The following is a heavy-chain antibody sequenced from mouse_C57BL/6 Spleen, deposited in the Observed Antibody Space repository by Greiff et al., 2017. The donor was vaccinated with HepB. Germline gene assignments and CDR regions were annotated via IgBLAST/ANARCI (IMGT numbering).Heavy chain of an antibody. V-gene: IGHV2-5*01. Sequence: VQLQQSGPGLVQPSQSLSITCTVSGFSLTSYGVHWVRQSPGKGLEWLGVIWRGGSTDYNAAFMSRLSITKDNSKSQVFFKMNSLQADDTAIYYCAKGDYYGSSPWFAYWGQGTLVTVPA. J-gene: IGHJ3*01. CDR3: AKGDYYGSSPWFAY. D-gene: IGHD1-1*01. CDR1: GFSLTSYG. CDR2: IWRGGST.